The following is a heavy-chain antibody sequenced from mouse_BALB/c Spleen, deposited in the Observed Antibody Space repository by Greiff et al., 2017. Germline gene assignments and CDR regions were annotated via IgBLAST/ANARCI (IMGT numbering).Heavy chain of an antibody. D-gene: IGHD3-3*01. CDR1: GYAFTNYL. CDR3: ARGDLGRTWFAY. V-gene: IGHV1-54*01. J-gene: IGHJ3*01. CDR2: INPGSGGT. Sequence: QVQLQQSGAELVRPGTSVKVSCKASGYAFTNYLIEWVKQRPGQGLEWIGVINPGSGGTNYNEKFKGKATLTADKSSSTAYMQLSSLTSDDSAVYFCARGDLGRTWFAYWGQGTLVTVSA.